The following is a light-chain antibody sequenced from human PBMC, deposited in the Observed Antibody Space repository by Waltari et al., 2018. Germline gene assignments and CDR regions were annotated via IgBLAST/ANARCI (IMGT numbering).Light chain of an antibody. Sequence: EIVLTQSPATLSLSPGDRATLSCRASQSVSSCLAWYQQKPGQGPRLLIYDASNRATGSPARFSGSGSGTDFTLTISSLEPEDFAVYYCQQRTSWPTFGPGTKVDIK. CDR1: QSVSSC. J-gene: IGKJ3*01. CDR2: DAS. V-gene: IGKV3-11*01. CDR3: QQRTSWPT.